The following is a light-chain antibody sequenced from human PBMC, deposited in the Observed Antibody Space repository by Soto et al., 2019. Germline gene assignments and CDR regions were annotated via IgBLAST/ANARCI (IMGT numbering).Light chain of an antibody. CDR2: GAS. CDR3: QQYNSWPLT. Sequence: EIVMTQSPATLSVSPGERATLSCRASQSTNNYLAWYQQKPGQAPRLLIDGASTRATGIPARFSGSGSGTEFTLTISSLQSEDFAVYHCQQYNSWPLTFGGGTKVEIK. J-gene: IGKJ4*01. CDR1: QSTNNY. V-gene: IGKV3-15*01.